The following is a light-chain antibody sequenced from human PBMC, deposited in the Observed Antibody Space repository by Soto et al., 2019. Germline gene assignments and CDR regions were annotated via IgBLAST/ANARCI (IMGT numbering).Light chain of an antibody. CDR3: SSYAGSNIYV. J-gene: IGLJ1*01. V-gene: IGLV2-8*01. Sequence: QSVLTQPPSASGSPGQSVTISCTGTSSDVGAYNYVSWYQQHPGKAPKLMIYEVSKRPSGVPDRFSGSKSGNTASLTVSGLQAEDEADYYCSSYAGSNIYVFGPGTKLTVL. CDR1: SSDVGAYNY. CDR2: EVS.